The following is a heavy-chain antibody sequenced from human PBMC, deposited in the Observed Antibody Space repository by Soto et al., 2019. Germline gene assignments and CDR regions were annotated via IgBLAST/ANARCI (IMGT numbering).Heavy chain of an antibody. J-gene: IGHJ6*03. D-gene: IGHD2-2*01. CDR3: TTEVVVVVPAAYYMDV. Sequence: PGGSLRLSCAASGFTFSNAWMSWVRQAPGKGLEWVGRIKSKTDGGTTDYAAPVKGRFTISRDDSKNTLYLQMNSLKTEDTAVYYCTTEVVVVVPAAYYMDVWGKGTTVTV. CDR1: GFTFSNAW. CDR2: IKSKTDGGTT. V-gene: IGHV3-15*01.